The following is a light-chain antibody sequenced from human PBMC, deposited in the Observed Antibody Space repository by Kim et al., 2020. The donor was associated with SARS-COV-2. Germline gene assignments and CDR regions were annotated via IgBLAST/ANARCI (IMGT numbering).Light chain of an antibody. Sequence: TVTISCTGSGSNIGANYDAPWYQQLPRAAPKLLIHDTNNRPSGVPDRFSGSRSDTSVSLVITGLQAEDEADYYCQSFDRSLGGWVFGGGTKLTVL. CDR2: DTN. V-gene: IGLV1-40*01. CDR1: GSNIGANYD. CDR3: QSFDRSLGGWV. J-gene: IGLJ3*02.